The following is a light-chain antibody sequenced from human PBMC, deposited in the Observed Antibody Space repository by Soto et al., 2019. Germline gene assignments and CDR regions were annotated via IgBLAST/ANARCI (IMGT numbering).Light chain of an antibody. J-gene: IGLJ2*01. CDR1: NIGRKS. V-gene: IGLV3-21*02. Sequence: SYELTQPPSVSVAPGQTARITCGGSNIGRKSVHWYQQKPGQAPVVVVYDDRDRPSGIPERFSGSKSGTSASLAITGLQAEDEADYFCQSYDTSLRGPVFGGGTKLTVL. CDR3: QSYDTSLRGPV. CDR2: DDR.